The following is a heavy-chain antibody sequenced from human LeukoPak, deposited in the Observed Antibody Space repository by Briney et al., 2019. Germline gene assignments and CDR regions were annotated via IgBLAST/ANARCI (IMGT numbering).Heavy chain of an antibody. D-gene: IGHD3-22*01. V-gene: IGHV3-23*01. Sequence: PGGSLRLSCAASGFTFSSYSMNWVRQAPGKGLEWVSFIGVGGGSTYYADSVKGRFTISRDNSKNTLYLQMNSLRAEDTAVYYCAKGVRYYDSSGYYYFDYWGQGTLVTVSS. J-gene: IGHJ4*02. CDR1: GFTFSSYS. CDR3: AKGVRYYDSSGYYYFDY. CDR2: IGVGGGST.